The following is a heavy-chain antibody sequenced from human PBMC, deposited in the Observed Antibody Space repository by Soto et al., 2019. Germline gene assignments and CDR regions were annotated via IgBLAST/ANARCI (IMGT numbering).Heavy chain of an antibody. D-gene: IGHD3-3*01. Sequence: EVQLVESGGDLVQPGGSLRLSCAASGFTFSSFWRTWVRQAPGKGLEWVANINQDGSEKHYVDSVKGRFTLSRDNAENSVYLQMNSLRADDTAVYYCARDFGVQELDYWGQGTLVTVSA. CDR3: ARDFGVQELDY. V-gene: IGHV3-7*01. CDR2: INQDGSEK. J-gene: IGHJ4*02. CDR1: GFTFSSFW.